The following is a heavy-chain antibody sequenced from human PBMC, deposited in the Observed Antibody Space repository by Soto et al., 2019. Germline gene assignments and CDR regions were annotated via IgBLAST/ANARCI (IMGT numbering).Heavy chain of an antibody. D-gene: IGHD6-13*01. Sequence: GGSLRLSCAASGFTFSSYAMTWVRQAPGKGLEWVSSISDSGGSTYYADSVKGRFTISRDNSKNTLYLLMNSLRAEDTAVYYCAKGYSSSWYVPDYWGQGTLVTVS. CDR1: GFTFSSYA. J-gene: IGHJ4*02. CDR3: AKGYSSSWYVPDY. CDR2: ISDSGGST. V-gene: IGHV3-23*01.